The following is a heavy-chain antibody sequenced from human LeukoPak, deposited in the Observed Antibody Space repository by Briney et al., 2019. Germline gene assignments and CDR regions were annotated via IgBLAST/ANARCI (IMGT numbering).Heavy chain of an antibody. CDR3: AKDHYGSGSFDAFYI. J-gene: IGHJ3*02. CDR2: ISGSGGST. D-gene: IGHD3-10*01. Sequence: GGSLRLSCAASEFTFSSYAMNWVRQAPGKGLEWVSAISGSGGSTYYAVSVKGRFTISRDNYKEPLYLQMNSLRAEDTAVYYCAKDHYGSGSFDAFYIWGQGKMVTVSS. V-gene: IGHV3-23*01. CDR1: EFTFSSYA.